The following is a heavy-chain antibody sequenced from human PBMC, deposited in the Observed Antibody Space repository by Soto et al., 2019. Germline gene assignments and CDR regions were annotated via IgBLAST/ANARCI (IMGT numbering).Heavy chain of an antibody. Sequence: ASVKVSCKASGYTFAPYAVSWVRQAPGQGLEWMGWISAYNGNTINAQKFQGRVTLTTDTSTRTAYLALTSLTSDDSAVYYWARVGGALGDLDYWGQGTLVTVSS. CDR2: ISAYNGNT. CDR1: GYTFAPYA. D-gene: IGHD3-16*01. CDR3: ARVGGALGDLDY. J-gene: IGHJ4*02. V-gene: IGHV1-18*01.